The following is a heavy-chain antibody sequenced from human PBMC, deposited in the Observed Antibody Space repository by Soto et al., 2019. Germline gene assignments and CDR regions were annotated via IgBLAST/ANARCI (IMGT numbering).Heavy chain of an antibody. CDR3: ARDFPAFEY. J-gene: IGHJ4*02. D-gene: IGHD2-2*01. CDR2: IKSDGSSI. Sequence: GGSLRLSCVGSGFTFSTSWMHWVRQAPGKGLEWVSHIKSDGSSITYADSVKGRFTISRDNAQNMLYLQMNGLRAEDTAVYYCARDFPAFEYWGQGTLVTVSS. CDR1: GFTFSTSW. V-gene: IGHV3-74*01.